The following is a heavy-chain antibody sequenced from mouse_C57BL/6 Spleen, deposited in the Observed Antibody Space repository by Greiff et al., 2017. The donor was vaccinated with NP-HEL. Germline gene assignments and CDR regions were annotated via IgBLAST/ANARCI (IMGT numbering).Heavy chain of an antibody. J-gene: IGHJ4*01. CDR3: TREGYSNYHVPYYYAMDY. CDR2: ISSGGDYI. Sequence: DVKLVESGEGLVKPGGSLKLSCAASGFTFSSYAMSWVRQTPEKRLEWVAYISSGGDYIYYADTVKGRFTIPRDNARNTLYLQMSSLKSEDTAMYYCTREGYSNYHVPYYYAMDYWGQGTSVTVSS. CDR1: GFTFSSYA. D-gene: IGHD2-5*01. V-gene: IGHV5-9-1*02.